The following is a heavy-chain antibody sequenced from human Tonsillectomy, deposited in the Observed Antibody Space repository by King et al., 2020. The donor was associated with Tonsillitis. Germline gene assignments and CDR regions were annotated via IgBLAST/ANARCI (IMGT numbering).Heavy chain of an antibody. CDR3: AKDVDVVPAAMNDYFDY. V-gene: IGHV3-23*04. Sequence: VQLVESGGGLVRPGGSMILSCAASGFTFICYAMSWVRQAPGKGLYRVSGLSGSGGSTFYADSGTGRFTISRDNSKNMLFLQMKSMRAEDAAVYYCAKDVDVVPAAMNDYFDYWGQGTLVTVSS. D-gene: IGHD2-2*01. CDR2: LSGSGGST. CDR1: GFTFICYA. J-gene: IGHJ4*02.